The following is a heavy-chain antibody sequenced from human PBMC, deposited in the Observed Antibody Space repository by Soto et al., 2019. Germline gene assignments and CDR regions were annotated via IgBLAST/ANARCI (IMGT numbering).Heavy chain of an antibody. CDR1: GGSISSYY. V-gene: IGHV4-59*01. J-gene: IGHJ3*02. D-gene: IGHD3-22*01. Sequence: SETLSLTCTVSGGSISSYYWSWIRQPPGKGLEWIGYIYYSGSTNYNPSLKSRVTISVDTSMNQFSLKLSSVTAADTAVYYCARGRPYYYDSSGYPYAFDIWGQGTMVTVSS. CDR3: ARGRPYYYDSSGYPYAFDI. CDR2: IYYSGST.